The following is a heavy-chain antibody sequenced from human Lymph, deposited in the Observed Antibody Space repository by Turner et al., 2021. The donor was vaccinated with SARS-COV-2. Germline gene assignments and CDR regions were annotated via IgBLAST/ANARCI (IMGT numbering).Heavy chain of an antibody. CDR1: GYTFTGYY. CDR3: ARSLGYSSGWYGDAFDI. J-gene: IGHJ3*02. CDR2: SNPNSGGT. V-gene: IGHV1-2*02. D-gene: IGHD6-19*01. Sequence: QVQLVQSGAEVKKPGASVKVSCKASGYTFTGYYVHWVRQAPGQGLEWMGWSNPNSGGTDYAQNLQGRVTMTRDTSISTAYMELSRLSSDDTAVYYCARSLGYSSGWYGDAFDIWGLGTMVTVSS.